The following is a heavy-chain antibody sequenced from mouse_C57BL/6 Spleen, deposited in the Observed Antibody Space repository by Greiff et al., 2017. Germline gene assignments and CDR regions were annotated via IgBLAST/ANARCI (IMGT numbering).Heavy chain of an antibody. V-gene: IGHV5-17*01. CDR2: ISSGSSTI. CDR3: ARTDRGFAY. Sequence: EVQLVESGGGLVKPGGSLKLSCAASGFTFSDYGMHWVRQAPEKGLEWVAYISSGSSTIYYADTVKGRFTISRDNAKNTLFLQMTSLRSEDTAMYYCARTDRGFAYWGQGTLVTVSA. J-gene: IGHJ3*01. CDR1: GFTFSDYG.